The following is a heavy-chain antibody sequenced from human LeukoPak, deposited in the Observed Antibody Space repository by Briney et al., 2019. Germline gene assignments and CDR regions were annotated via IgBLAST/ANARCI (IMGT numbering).Heavy chain of an antibody. CDR1: GESFSGYY. CDR2: INHSGST. J-gene: IGHJ4*02. D-gene: IGHD4-17*01. Sequence: SETLSLTCAAYGESFSGYYWSWIRQPPGKGLEWIGEINHSGSTNYNPSLKSRVTISVDTSKNQCSLKLSSVTAADTAVYYCASFNTVTTTFDYWGQGTLVTVSS. CDR3: ASFNTVTTTFDY. V-gene: IGHV4-34*01.